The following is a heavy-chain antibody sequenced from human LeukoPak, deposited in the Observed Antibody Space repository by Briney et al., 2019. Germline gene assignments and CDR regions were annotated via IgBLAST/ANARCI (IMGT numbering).Heavy chain of an antibody. D-gene: IGHD1-26*01. Sequence: PSETLSLTCTVSGGSISSYYWSWIRQPPGKGLEWIGYIYYSGSTNYNPSLKSRVTISVDTSKNQFSLKLSSVTAADTAVYYCARGLGATRHWGQGTLVTVSS. CDR2: IYYSGST. CDR1: GGSISSYY. CDR3: ARGLGATRH. J-gene: IGHJ4*02. V-gene: IGHV4-59*01.